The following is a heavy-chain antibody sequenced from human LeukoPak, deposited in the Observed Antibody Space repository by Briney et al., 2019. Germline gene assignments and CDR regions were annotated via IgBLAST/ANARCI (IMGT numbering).Heavy chain of an antibody. CDR3: ARDHYCGGDCYWFDY. V-gene: IGHV1-69*04. J-gene: IGHJ4*02. Sequence: ASVKVSCKASGGTFSSYTISWVRQAPGQGLEWMGRIIPILGIANYAQKFQGRVTITADKSTSTAYMELSSLRSEDTAVYYCARDHYCGGDCYWFDYWGQGTLVTVSS. D-gene: IGHD2-21*01. CDR1: GGTFSSYT. CDR2: IIPILGIA.